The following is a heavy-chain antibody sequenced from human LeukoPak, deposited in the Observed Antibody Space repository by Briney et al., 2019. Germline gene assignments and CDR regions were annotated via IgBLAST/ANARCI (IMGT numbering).Heavy chain of an antibody. V-gene: IGHV1-18*01. CDR3: ARDRARGDSSGWYLDY. CDR2: ISAYNGNT. D-gene: IGHD6-19*01. Sequence: ASVTVSCKASGYTFTSYGISWVRQAPGQGLEWMGWISAYNGNTNYAQKLQGRVTMTTDTSTSTAYMELRSLRSDDTAVYYCARDRARGDSSGWYLDYWGQGTLVTVSS. J-gene: IGHJ4*02. CDR1: GYTFTSYG.